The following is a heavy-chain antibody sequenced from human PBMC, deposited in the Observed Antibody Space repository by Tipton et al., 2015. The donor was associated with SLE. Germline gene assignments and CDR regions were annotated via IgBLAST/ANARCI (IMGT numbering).Heavy chain of an antibody. Sequence: TLSLTCTVSGGSIRSHYWRWIRQPPGKGLEWIGYIYYSGSTNYNPSLKSRVTISVDTSKNQFSLQLNSVTPEDTAVYYCARAHDSSGSTLFDYWGQGTLVTVSS. CDR1: GGSIRSHY. V-gene: IGHV4-59*11. CDR3: ARAHDSSGSTLFDY. D-gene: IGHD3-22*01. CDR2: IYYSGST. J-gene: IGHJ4*02.